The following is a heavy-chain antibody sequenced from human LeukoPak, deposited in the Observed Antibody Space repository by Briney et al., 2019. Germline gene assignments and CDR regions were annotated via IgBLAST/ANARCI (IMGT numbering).Heavy chain of an antibody. Sequence: ASVKVSCKASGYTFTGYYMHWVRQAPGQGLEWMGWINPNSGGTNYAQKFQGRVTMTRDTSISTAYMELSRLRSDDTAVYYCARERPKSITMVRGFFDPWGQGTLVTVSS. D-gene: IGHD3-10*01. CDR3: ARERPKSITMVRGFFDP. V-gene: IGHV1-2*02. CDR1: GYTFTGYY. J-gene: IGHJ5*02. CDR2: INPNSGGT.